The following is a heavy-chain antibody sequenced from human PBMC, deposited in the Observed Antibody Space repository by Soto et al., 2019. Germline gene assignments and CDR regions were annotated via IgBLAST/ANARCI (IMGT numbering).Heavy chain of an antibody. D-gene: IGHD2-2*01. CDR2: IYSSGST. J-gene: IGHJ6*02. Sequence: PSETLSLTCTVSGGSISSSSYTWGWIRQPPGKGPEWIGSIYSSGSTYYNPSLNSRVTVSVDTSKNQFSLKVTSVTAADTAVYYCARLYGYCIRNSCHGHYAMDVWGQGTTVTVSS. CDR3: ARLYGYCIRNSCHGHYAMDV. CDR1: GGSISSSSYT. V-gene: IGHV4-39*01.